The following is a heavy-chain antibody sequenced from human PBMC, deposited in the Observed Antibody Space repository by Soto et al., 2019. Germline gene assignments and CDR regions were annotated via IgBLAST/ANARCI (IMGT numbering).Heavy chain of an antibody. CDR2: IYYSGST. Sequence: QVQLQESGPGLVKPSETLSLTCVVSGGSLSSYYWSWIRQPPGKGLEWIGYIYYSGSTNYNPSLKSRVNNPVETSKNQFSLKPSSETAADTPVYYCARTWASANDHRGRGTLVTVSS. CDR3: ARTWASANDH. D-gene: IGHD1-26*01. J-gene: IGHJ4*02. CDR1: GGSLSSYY. V-gene: IGHV4-59*01.